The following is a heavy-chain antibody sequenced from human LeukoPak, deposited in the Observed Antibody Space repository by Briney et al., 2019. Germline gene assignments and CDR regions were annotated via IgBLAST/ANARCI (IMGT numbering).Heavy chain of an antibody. D-gene: IGHD2-2*01. CDR3: ARVGYCSSTSCYVDYYYGMDV. CDR2: ISSSSSTI. J-gene: IGHJ6*02. V-gene: IGHV3-48*04. Sequence: GGSLRLSCAASGFTFSSYSMNWVRQAPGKGLEWVSYISSSSSTIYYADSVKGRFTISRDNAKNSLYLQMNSLRAEDTAVYYCARVGYCSSTSCYVDYYYGMDVWGQGTTVTVSS. CDR1: GFTFSSYS.